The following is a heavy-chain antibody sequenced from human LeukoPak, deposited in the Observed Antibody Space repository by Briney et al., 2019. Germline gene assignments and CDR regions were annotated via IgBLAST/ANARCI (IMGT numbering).Heavy chain of an antibody. CDR1: GYTFTGYY. J-gene: IGHJ4*02. CDR2: INPNSGGT. D-gene: IGHD3-22*01. Sequence: ASVKVSCKASGYTFTGYYMHWVRQAPGQGLEWMGRINPNSGGTNYAQKFQGRVTMTRDTSTSTVYMELSSLRSEDTAVYYCATLNYYDSSGYYRDYWGQGTLVTVSS. CDR3: ATLNYYDSSGYYRDY. V-gene: IGHV1-2*06.